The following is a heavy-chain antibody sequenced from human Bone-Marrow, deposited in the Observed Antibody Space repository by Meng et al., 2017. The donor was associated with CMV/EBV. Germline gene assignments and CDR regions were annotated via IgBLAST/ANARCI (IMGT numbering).Heavy chain of an antibody. Sequence: GGSLRLSCAASGFTFSSYGMHWVRQAPGKGLEWVAVIWYDGSNKYYADSVKGRFTISRDNSKNTLYLQMNSLRAEDTAVYYCAKDYSSYDYYYGMDVCGQGTTVTVSS. CDR1: GFTFSSYG. D-gene: IGHD4-11*01. J-gene: IGHJ6*02. V-gene: IGHV3-33*06. CDR2: IWYDGSNK. CDR3: AKDYSSYDYYYGMDV.